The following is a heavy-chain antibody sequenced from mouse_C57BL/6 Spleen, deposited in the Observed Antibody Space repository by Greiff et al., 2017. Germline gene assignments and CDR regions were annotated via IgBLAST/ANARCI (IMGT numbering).Heavy chain of an antibody. CDR2: IHPANGNT. Sequence: EVQLVESVAELVRPGASVKLSCTASGFNITNTYMHWVKQRPDHGLEWIGRIHPANGNTTYAPKFKGKATITADTSYKKAYQQLSSLTSEDTAIYYCAKERTHAMDYWGQGTSVTVSS. J-gene: IGHJ4*01. CDR3: AKERTHAMDY. CDR1: GFNITNTY. V-gene: IGHV14-3*01.